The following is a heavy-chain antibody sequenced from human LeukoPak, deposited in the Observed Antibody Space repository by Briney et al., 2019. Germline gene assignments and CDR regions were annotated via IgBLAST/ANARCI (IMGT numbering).Heavy chain of an antibody. D-gene: IGHD2-15*01. V-gene: IGHV3-21*01. CDR2: ISSGSSYI. CDR3: ARELYCSGGTCSNDYYYYYYMDV. CDR1: GFTFSTYS. Sequence: GGSLRLSCAASGFTFSTYSMNWVRQAPGKGLEWVSSISSGSSYIYYADSVKGRFTTSRDNAKNSLYLQMNSLRAEDTAVYYCARELYCSGGTCSNDYYYYYYMDVWGKGTTVTVSS. J-gene: IGHJ6*03.